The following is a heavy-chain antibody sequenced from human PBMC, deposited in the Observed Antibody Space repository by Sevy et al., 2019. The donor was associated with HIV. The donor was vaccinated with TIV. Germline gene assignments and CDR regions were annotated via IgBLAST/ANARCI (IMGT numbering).Heavy chain of an antibody. V-gene: IGHV3-23*01. CDR1: GFTFRSYA. CDR2: LSGAGGTA. CDR3: AKGRQQWPSDY. J-gene: IGHJ4*02. Sequence: GGSLRLSCEASGFTFRSYAMSWVRQAPGKGLEWLSSLSGAGGTAYYADSVKGRFTISRDNSKSTLYLEMNDLRADDTAVYYCAKGRQQWPSDYWGQGTLVTVSS. D-gene: IGHD6-19*01.